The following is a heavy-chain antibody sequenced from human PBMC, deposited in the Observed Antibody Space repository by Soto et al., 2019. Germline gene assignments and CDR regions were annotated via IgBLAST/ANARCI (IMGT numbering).Heavy chain of an antibody. CDR3: ARSYSSNSNWFDP. CDR1: GFTVSSNY. J-gene: IGHJ5*02. V-gene: IGHV3-53*01. Sequence: PWGSLRLSCAASGFTVSSNYIIFFRQAPVKWLEWVSVIYSGGSTYYADSVKGRFTISRDNSKNTLYLQMNSLRAEDTAVYYCARSYSSNSNWFDPWGQGTLVTVSS. CDR2: IYSGGST. D-gene: IGHD6-13*01.